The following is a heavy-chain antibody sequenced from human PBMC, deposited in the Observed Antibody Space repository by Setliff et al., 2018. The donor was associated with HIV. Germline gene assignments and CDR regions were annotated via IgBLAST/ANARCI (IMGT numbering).Heavy chain of an antibody. D-gene: IGHD2-15*01. CDR2: IYYSGST. V-gene: IGHV4-4*07. Sequence: SETVSLTCTVSGGSISSYYWSWIRQPAGKGLEWIGRIYYSGSTNYNPSLKTRVTVSADTSKNQFSLKLTSVTAADTAVYYCARDGGGFASGTFDIWGQGTKVTVSS. J-gene: IGHJ3*02. CDR3: ARDGGGFASGTFDI. CDR1: GGSISSYY.